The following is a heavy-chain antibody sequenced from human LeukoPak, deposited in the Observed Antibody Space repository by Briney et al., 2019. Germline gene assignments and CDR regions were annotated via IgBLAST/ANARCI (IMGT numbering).Heavy chain of an antibody. D-gene: IGHD5-18*01. CDR3: ARFVDTAMDAFDI. CDR1: GYTFTGYY. CDR2: INPNSGGT. V-gene: IGHV1-2*06. J-gene: IGHJ3*02. Sequence: GASVKVSCKAPGYTFTGYYMHWVRQAPGQGLEWMGRINPNSGGTNYARKFQGRVTMTRDTSISTAYMELSRLRSDDTAVYYCARFVDTAMDAFDIWGQGTMVTVSS.